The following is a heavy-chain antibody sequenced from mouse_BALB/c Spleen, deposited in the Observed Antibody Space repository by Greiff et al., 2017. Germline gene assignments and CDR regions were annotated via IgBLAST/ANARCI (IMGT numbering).Heavy chain of an antibody. CDR3: ARKLGGSYAMDY. V-gene: IGHV1S137*01. CDR2: ISTYYGDA. J-gene: IGHJ4*01. D-gene: IGHD4-1*01. CDR1: GYTFTDYA. Sequence: VQLHHSGAELVRPGVSVKISCKGSGYTFTDYAMHWVKQSHAQSLEWIGVISTYYGDASYNQKFKGKATMTVDKSSSTAYMELARLTSEDSAIYYCARKLGGSYAMDYWGQGTSVTVSA.